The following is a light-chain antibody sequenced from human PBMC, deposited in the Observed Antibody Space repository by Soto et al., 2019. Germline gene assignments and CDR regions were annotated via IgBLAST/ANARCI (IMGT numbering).Light chain of an antibody. CDR3: QQYGSTPWT. Sequence: VVLTQFPGTLSLSPGETATLSCGASQRVSNNFLGWYQQKPGLPPRLLIYDATSRANGIPERFSGRGSGKHFTLTISRLEPEDVEVYYCQQYGSTPWTFGRGTKVEMK. J-gene: IGKJ1*01. CDR1: QRVSNNF. V-gene: IGKV3D-20*01. CDR2: DAT.